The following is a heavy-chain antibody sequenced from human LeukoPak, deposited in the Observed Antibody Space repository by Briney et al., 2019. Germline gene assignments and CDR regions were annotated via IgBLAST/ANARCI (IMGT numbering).Heavy chain of an antibody. V-gene: IGHV4-38-2*02. J-gene: IGHJ3*02. CDR2: IYHSGST. Sequence: SETLSLTCTVSGYSISSGYYWGWIRQPPGKGLEWIGSIYHSGSTYYNPSLKSRVTISVDTSKNQFSLKLSSVTAADTAVYYCARGNVLRYFDWLSLDALDIWDQGTMVTVSS. D-gene: IGHD3-9*01. CDR3: ARGNVLRYFDWLSLDALDI. CDR1: GYSISSGYY.